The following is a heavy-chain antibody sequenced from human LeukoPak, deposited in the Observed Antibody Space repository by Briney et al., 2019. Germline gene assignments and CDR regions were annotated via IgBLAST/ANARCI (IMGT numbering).Heavy chain of an antibody. Sequence: KSSETLSLTCTVSGGSISTYYWSWIRQPPGKGLEWIGYIDYSGSTNYNASLKSRVTISVDLSRSQFSLRLSSVTAADTAVYYCARDIGIASAGTSYYYYMDVWGKGTTVTVSS. CDR3: ARDIGIASAGTSYYYYMDV. CDR2: IDYSGST. V-gene: IGHV4-59*01. D-gene: IGHD6-13*01. CDR1: GGSISTYY. J-gene: IGHJ6*03.